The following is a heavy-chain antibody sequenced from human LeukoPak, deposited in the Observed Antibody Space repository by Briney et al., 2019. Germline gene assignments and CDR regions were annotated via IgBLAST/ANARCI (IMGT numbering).Heavy chain of an antibody. J-gene: IGHJ5*02. CDR1: GGTFSSYA. Sequence: ASVKVSCKASGGTFSSYAISWVRQAPGQGLEWMGRIIPILGIANYAQKLQGRVTITADKSTSTAYMELSSLRSEDTAVYYCASPGTVGYCSGGSCYSAWGQGTLVTVSS. D-gene: IGHD2-15*01. V-gene: IGHV1-69*04. CDR3: ASPGTVGYCSGGSCYSA. CDR2: IIPILGIA.